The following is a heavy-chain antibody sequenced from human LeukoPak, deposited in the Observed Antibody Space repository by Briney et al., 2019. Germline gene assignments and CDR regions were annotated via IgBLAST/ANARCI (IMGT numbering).Heavy chain of an antibody. CDR3: ASLAGYSSSWYPNYFDY. CDR1: GYSFTNYW. J-gene: IGHJ4*02. D-gene: IGHD6-13*01. CDR2: IYSGDSDT. V-gene: IGHV5-51*01. Sequence: GESLKISCKGSGYSFTNYWIGWVRQMPGKGLEWMGIIYSGDSDTRYSPSFQGQVSMSVDKSISTAYLQWSSLKASDTAMYYCASLAGYSSSWYPNYFDYWGQGTLVTVSS.